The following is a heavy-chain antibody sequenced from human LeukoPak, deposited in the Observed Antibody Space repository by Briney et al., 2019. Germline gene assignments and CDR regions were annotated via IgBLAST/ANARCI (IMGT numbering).Heavy chain of an antibody. Sequence: GGSLRLSCAASGFTFSSYSMNWVRQAPGKGLEWVSSISSSSCYIYYADSVKGRFTISRDNAKNSLYLQMNSLRAEDTAVYYCATSGYFQSYNWFDPWGQGTLVTVSS. CDR3: ATSGYFQSYNWFDP. CDR2: ISSSSCYI. D-gene: IGHD3-3*01. J-gene: IGHJ5*02. V-gene: IGHV3-21*01. CDR1: GFTFSSYS.